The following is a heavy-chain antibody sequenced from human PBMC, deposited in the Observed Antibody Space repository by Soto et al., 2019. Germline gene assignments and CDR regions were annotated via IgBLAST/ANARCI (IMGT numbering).Heavy chain of an antibody. Sequence: QVQLVQSGAEVKKPGASVKVSCKASGYTFTSYAMHWVRQAPGQRLEWMGWINAVNGNTKYSQKFQGRVTITRDTSASTAYMGLSSLRYEDTAVYYCATSCARNGGGVPAANGRDYYYGMDVWGQGTTVTVSS. J-gene: IGHJ6*02. CDR1: GYTFTSYA. V-gene: IGHV1-3*01. D-gene: IGHD2-2*01. CDR2: INAVNGNT. CDR3: ATSCARNGGGVPAANGRDYYYGMDV.